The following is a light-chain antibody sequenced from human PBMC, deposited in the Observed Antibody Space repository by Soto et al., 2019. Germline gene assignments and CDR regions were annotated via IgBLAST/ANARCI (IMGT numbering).Light chain of an antibody. V-gene: IGLV1-44*01. Sequence: QSVLTPPPSASETPGQRVTISCSGSSSNIGSNTVNWYQQLPGTAPKLLIYSDNQRPSGVPDRFSGSKSGTSASLAISGLQSEDEADYYCAAWDDSLSVVFGGGTKVTVL. CDR1: SSNIGSNT. CDR3: AAWDDSLSVV. CDR2: SDN. J-gene: IGLJ2*01.